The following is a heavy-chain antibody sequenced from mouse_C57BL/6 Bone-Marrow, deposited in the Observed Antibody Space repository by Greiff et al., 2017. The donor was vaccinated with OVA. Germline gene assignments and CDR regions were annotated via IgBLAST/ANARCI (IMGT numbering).Heavy chain of an antibody. CDR2: ISDGGSYT. CDR3: PREDYGSVYWYFDV. D-gene: IGHD1-1*01. CDR1: GFTFSSYA. V-gene: IGHV5-4*01. Sequence: EVKLVESGGGLVKPGGSLKLSCAASGFTFSSYAMSWVRQTPEKRLEWVATISDGGSYTYYPDNVKGRFTISRDNAKNNLYLQMSHLKSEDTAMYYCPREDYGSVYWYFDVWGTGTTVTVSS. J-gene: IGHJ1*03.